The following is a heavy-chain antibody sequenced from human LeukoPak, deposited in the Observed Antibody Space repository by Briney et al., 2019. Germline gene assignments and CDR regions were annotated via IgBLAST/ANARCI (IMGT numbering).Heavy chain of an antibody. J-gene: IGHJ4*02. CDR2: MNPNSANA. V-gene: IGHV1-8*01. CDR1: GYSFTSYD. CDR3: ARDLFYSVSGTYYNVGRVFNY. D-gene: IGHD3-10*01. Sequence: ASVKVSCKASGYSFTSYDINWVRQATGQGLEWMGWMNPNSANAGYSQKFQDRVTMTRSTSISTAYMELSSLRSEDTAVYYCARDLFYSVSGTYYNVGRVFNYWGQGTLVTVSS.